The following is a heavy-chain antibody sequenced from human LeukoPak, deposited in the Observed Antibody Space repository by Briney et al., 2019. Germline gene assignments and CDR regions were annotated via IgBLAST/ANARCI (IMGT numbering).Heavy chain of an antibody. V-gene: IGHV3-23*01. CDR2: ISASGGTT. CDR1: GFTFSNYA. J-gene: IGHJ5*02. Sequence: PGGSLRLSCAASGFTFSNYAMSWVRQVPGKGLEWVSAISASGGTTYYADSVKGRFTISRDNSKNTLYLQMNSLRAEDTAVYYCAKKGDYDILTGQKDWFDPWGQGTLVTVSS. D-gene: IGHD3-9*01. CDR3: AKKGDYDILTGQKDWFDP.